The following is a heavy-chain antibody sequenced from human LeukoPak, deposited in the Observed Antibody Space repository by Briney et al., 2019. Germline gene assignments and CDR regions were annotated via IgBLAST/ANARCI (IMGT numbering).Heavy chain of an antibody. Sequence: TSETLSLTCTVSGYSITSGYYWGWIRQPPGKGLEWIGTIYHSGSTYYNPSLKSRATISVDTSKNQFSLKLSSVTAADTAIYYCARDRGGLDDFDIWGQGTMVTVSS. CDR3: ARDRGGLDDFDI. J-gene: IGHJ3*02. CDR1: GYSITSGYY. D-gene: IGHD3-10*01. CDR2: IYHSGST. V-gene: IGHV4-38-2*02.